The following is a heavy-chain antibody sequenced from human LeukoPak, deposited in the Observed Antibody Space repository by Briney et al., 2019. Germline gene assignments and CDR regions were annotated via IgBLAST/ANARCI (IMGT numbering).Heavy chain of an antibody. CDR2: IKQNGNET. Sequence: GGSLRLSFAAPGFSFINDRRNTGSQAPGKGVEWVASIKQNGNETYYVDSVKGRITISRDNAKNSLYLQMNSLRAEDTAVYYCARGHYGDYAWGQGTQVTVSS. D-gene: IGHD4-17*01. CDR3: ARGHYGDYA. V-gene: IGHV3-7*01. J-gene: IGHJ5*02. CDR1: GFSFINDR.